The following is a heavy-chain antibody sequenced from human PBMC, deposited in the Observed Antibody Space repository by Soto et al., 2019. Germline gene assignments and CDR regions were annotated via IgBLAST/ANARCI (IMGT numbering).Heavy chain of an antibody. CDR3: ARGLAALPVFAFDI. CDR1: GFSLSTSGVG. D-gene: IGHD6-6*01. V-gene: IGHV2-5*01. Sequence: QSTLKESGPTLVKPTQTLTLTCSFSGFSLSTSGVGVGWIRQPPGKALEWLAHIYWSGDEHYRPSLKSMLSITKDTAKNQVVLTRTNMDPVDTATYYCARGLAALPVFAFDIWGQGTMVTVSS. CDR2: IYWSGDE. J-gene: IGHJ3*02.